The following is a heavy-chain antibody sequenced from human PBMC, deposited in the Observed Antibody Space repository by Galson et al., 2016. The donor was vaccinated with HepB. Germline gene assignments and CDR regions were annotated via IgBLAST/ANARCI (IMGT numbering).Heavy chain of an antibody. V-gene: IGHV4-4*07. CDR3: AGDSSGWHPNFYWYFDL. Sequence: ETLSLTCTVSGGSISSYYWSWIRQPAGKGLEWIGRLYTSGSTSYNPSLKSRVTMSLHTSKNQFSLNLSSVTAADTAVYYCAGDSSGWHPNFYWYFDLWGRGTLVTVAS. CDR2: LYTSGST. D-gene: IGHD6-19*01. CDR1: GGSISSYY. J-gene: IGHJ2*01.